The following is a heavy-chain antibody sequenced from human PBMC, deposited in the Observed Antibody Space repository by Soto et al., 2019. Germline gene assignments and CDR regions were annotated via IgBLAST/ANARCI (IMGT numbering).Heavy chain of an antibody. CDR2: TYYRSKWYN. CDR1: GDSVSSNTAA. D-gene: IGHD4-17*01. CDR3: AKGETTVTMVFDY. Sequence: SQTLTLTCAITGDSVSSNTAAWKWIRQSPSRGLEWLGRTYYRSKWYNDYGVSVKSRITINPDTSKNQFSLQLNSVTPEDTAVYYCAKGETTVTMVFDYWGQGTLVTVSS. J-gene: IGHJ4*02. V-gene: IGHV6-1*01.